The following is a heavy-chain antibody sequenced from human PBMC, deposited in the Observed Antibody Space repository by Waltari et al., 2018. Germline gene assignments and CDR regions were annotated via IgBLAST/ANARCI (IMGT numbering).Heavy chain of an antibody. J-gene: IGHJ4*02. CDR1: GFPITSTY. CDR2: LFADERT. D-gene: IGHD1-26*01. Sequence: DVQLVESGGGLVRRGGSLRLRGGTTGFPITSTYMSWVRQAPGKPWDWVSVLFADERTLYADSVNGRSTISRDTSRSTLYRHRSNGRVEDTAREYGARAGLGSPGEGQRRWDAGGQGTLVTVSS. CDR3: ARAGLGSPGEGQRRWDA. V-gene: IGHV3-53*01.